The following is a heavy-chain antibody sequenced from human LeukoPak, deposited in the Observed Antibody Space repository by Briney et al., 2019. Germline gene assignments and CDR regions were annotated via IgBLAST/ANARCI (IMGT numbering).Heavy chain of an antibody. CDR1: GGSFSGYY. V-gene: IGHV4-31*11. J-gene: IGHJ4*02. CDR3: ARDSSGYYPDY. Sequence: TTSETLSLTCAVYGGSFSGYYWSWIRQHPGKGLEWIGYIYYSGSTYYNPSLKSRVTISVDTSKNQFSLKLSSVTAADTAVYYCARDSSGYYPDYWGQGTLVTVSS. D-gene: IGHD3-22*01. CDR2: IYYSGST.